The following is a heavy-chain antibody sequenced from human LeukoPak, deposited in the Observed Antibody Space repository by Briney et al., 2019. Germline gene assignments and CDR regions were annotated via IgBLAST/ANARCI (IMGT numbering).Heavy chain of an antibody. J-gene: IGHJ4*02. V-gene: IGHV4-61*02. D-gene: IGHD3-10*01. Sequence: SETLSLTCTVSGGSISSGSYYWSWIRQPAGKGLEWIGRIYTSGSTNYNPSLKSRVTISVDTSKNQFSLKLSSVTAADTAVCYCARYYYGSGSLYFDYWGQGTLVTVSS. CDR2: IYTSGST. CDR3: ARYYYGSGSLYFDY. CDR1: GGSISSGSYY.